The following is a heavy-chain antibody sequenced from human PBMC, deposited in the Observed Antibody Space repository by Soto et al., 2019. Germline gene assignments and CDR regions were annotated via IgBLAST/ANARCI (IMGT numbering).Heavy chain of an antibody. D-gene: IGHD6-6*01. J-gene: IGHJ4*02. Sequence: PGESLKISCKGSGYSFTTYWISWVRQMPGKGLEWMGRIDPSDSYTNYSPSFQGHVTISADKSISTAYLQWSSLKASDTAMYYCARVVAAQMDPLFDYWGQGTLVTVSS. CDR1: GYSFTTYW. CDR3: ARVVAAQMDPLFDY. V-gene: IGHV5-10-1*01. CDR2: IDPSDSYT.